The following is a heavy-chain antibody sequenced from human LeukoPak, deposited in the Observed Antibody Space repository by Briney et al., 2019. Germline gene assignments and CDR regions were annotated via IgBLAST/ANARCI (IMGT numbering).Heavy chain of an antibody. D-gene: IGHD5-24*01. V-gene: IGHV4-59*01. CDR1: GGSISSYY. CDR2: IYYSGST. CDR3: ARGDGYNFGY. J-gene: IGHJ4*02. Sequence: SETLSLTCTVSGGSISSYYWGWIRQPPGKGLEWIGYIYYSGSTNYNPSLKSRVTISVDTSKNQFSLKLSSVTAADTAAYYCARGDGYNFGYWGQGTLVTVSS.